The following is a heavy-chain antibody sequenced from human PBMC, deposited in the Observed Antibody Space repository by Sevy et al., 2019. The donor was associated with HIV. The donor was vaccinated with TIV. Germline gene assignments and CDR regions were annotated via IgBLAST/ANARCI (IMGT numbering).Heavy chain of an antibody. J-gene: IGHJ4*02. CDR3: ARAAGITMVRGVKREGYFDY. CDR2: IIPIFGTA. V-gene: IGHV1-69*13. Sequence: ASVKVSCKASGGTFSSYAISWVRQAPGQGLEWMGGIIPIFGTANYAQKFQGRVTITADESTSTAYMELSSLRSGDTAVYYCARAAGITMVRGVKREGYFDYWGQGTLVTVSS. D-gene: IGHD3-10*01. CDR1: GGTFSSYA.